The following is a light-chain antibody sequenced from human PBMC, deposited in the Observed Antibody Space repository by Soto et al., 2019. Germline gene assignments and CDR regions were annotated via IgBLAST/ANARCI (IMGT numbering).Light chain of an antibody. CDR2: EAS. V-gene: IGLV2-14*01. J-gene: IGLJ1*01. Sequence: QSALTQPASVSGSPGQSITIPCTGTSSDVGNYKYVSWYQQHPGKAPKRMIYEASNRPSGVSNRFSGSKSGNTASLTISGLQAEDETDYYCFSYTSSGTYVFGTGTKFTVL. CDR1: SSDVGNYKY. CDR3: FSYTSSGTYV.